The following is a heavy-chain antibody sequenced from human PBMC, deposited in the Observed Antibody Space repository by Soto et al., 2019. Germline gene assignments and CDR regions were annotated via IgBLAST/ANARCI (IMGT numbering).Heavy chain of an antibody. CDR3: AKDLSLLWFGELQYYFDY. CDR1: GFTFSSYG. Sequence: GGSLRLSCAASGFTFSSYGMHWVRQAPGKGLEWVAVISYDGSNKYYADSVKGRFTISRDNSKNTLYLQMNSLRAEDTAVYYCAKDLSLLWFGELQYYFDYWGQGTLVTVSS. J-gene: IGHJ4*02. D-gene: IGHD3-10*01. V-gene: IGHV3-30*18. CDR2: ISYDGSNK.